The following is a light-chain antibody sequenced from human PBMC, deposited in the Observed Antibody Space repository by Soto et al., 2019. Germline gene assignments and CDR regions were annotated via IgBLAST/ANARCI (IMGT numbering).Light chain of an antibody. Sequence: EIVLTQSPATLSLSPGERATLSCRASQSVSSYLAWYQQKPGQAPRLLIYDASNRATGIPARFSVSGSGTDFTLTISSLEPEGFAVYYCQQRSSWWTFGQGTKVEIK. J-gene: IGKJ1*01. CDR3: QQRSSWWT. V-gene: IGKV3-11*01. CDR2: DAS. CDR1: QSVSSY.